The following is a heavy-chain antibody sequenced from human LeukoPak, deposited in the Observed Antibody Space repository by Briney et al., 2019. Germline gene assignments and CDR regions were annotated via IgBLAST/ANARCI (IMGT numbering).Heavy chain of an antibody. CDR1: GGSISSGGYS. CDR2: IYHSGST. CDR3: ARVSDSSSSGTDY. Sequence: PSQTLSLTCAVSGGSISSGGYSWSWIRQPPGKGLEWIGYIYHSGSTYYNPSLKNRVTISVDTSKNQFSLKLSSVTAADTAVYYCARVSDSSSSGTDYWGQGTLVTVSS. D-gene: IGHD6-6*01. J-gene: IGHJ4*02. V-gene: IGHV4-30-2*01.